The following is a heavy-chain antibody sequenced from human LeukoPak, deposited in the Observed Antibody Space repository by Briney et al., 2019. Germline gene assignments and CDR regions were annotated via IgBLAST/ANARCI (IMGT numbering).Heavy chain of an antibody. D-gene: IGHD3-9*01. Sequence: GESLKISCKGSGYGFTSYWIGWVRHMPGKGLEWMGIIHPGDSDTRYSPSFQGQVTISADKSISTAYLQWSRLKASDTAMYYCARQDYDILPAYRRIYYFDYWGQGTLVTVSS. CDR1: GYGFTSYW. V-gene: IGHV5-51*01. CDR3: ARQDYDILPAYRRIYYFDY. J-gene: IGHJ4*02. CDR2: IHPGDSDT.